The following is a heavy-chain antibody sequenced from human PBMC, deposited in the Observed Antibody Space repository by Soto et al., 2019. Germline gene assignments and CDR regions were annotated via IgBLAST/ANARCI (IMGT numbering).Heavy chain of an antibody. Sequence: LRLSCAASGFTVRSNYMSWVRQAPGKGLEWVSVIYSGGSAYYADSVKGRFTISRDNSENTLYLHMNSLRAEDTAVYYCARDPSKEFGLDVWGQGTTVTVSS. CDR3: ARDPSKEFGLDV. CDR2: IYSGGSA. D-gene: IGHD3-10*01. J-gene: IGHJ6*02. V-gene: IGHV3-53*01. CDR1: GFTVRSNY.